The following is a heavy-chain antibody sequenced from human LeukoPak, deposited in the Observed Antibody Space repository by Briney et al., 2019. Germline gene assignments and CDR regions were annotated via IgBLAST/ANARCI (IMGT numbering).Heavy chain of an antibody. V-gene: IGHV3-21*01. CDR2: ISSSSYI. D-gene: IGHD3-22*01. CDR3: ARAPYYYDSSGYYLVDY. J-gene: IGHJ4*02. CDR1: GFTLSSYS. Sequence: GGSLRLSCAASGFTLSSYSMNWVRQAPGKGLEWVSSISSSSYIYYADSVKGRFTISRDNAKNSLYLQMNSLRAEDTAVYYCARAPYYYDSSGYYLVDYWGQGTLVTVSS.